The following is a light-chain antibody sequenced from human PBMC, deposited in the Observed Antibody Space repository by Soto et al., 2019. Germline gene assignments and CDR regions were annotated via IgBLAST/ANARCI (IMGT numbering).Light chain of an antibody. V-gene: IGKV3-20*01. Sequence: VFNQSPCTLSLSPGERDTPSCRASQSVSSSYLAWYQQKPGQAPRLLIYGASSRATGIPDRFSGSGSGTDFTLTISRLEPEDFAVYYCQQYGSSPTFGQGTRLEIK. CDR1: QSVSSSY. J-gene: IGKJ5*01. CDR2: GAS. CDR3: QQYGSSPT.